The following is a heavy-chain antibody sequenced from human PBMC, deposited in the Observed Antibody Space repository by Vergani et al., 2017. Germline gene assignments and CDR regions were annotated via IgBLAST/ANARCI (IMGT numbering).Heavy chain of an antibody. D-gene: IGHD3-10*01. CDR2: IKQDGSEK. Sequence: EVQLVESGGGLVQPGGSLRLSCAASGFTFSSYWMSWVRQAPGKGLEWVANIKQDGSEKSYVDSVNGRFTISRDNAKNSLYLQMNSLRAEDTAVYYCARIPPRGGGYYFDDWGQGTLVTVSS. V-gene: IGHV3-7*03. J-gene: IGHJ4*02. CDR3: ARIPPRGGGYYFDD. CDR1: GFTFSSYW.